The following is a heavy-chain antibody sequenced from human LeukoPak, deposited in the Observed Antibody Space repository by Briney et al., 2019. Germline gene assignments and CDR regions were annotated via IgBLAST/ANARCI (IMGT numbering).Heavy chain of an antibody. CDR1: GFTFSDHY. CDR3: ARVGLDNTGWRISWFDP. Sequence: PGGSLRLSCAASGFTFSDHYMSWIRQAPGKGLEWVSYISGSGNTIYYADSVEGRFTVSRDNAQNSLFLQMNSLRVDDTAIYYCARVGLDNTGWRISWFDPWGQGTLVTVSS. D-gene: IGHD6-19*01. J-gene: IGHJ5*02. V-gene: IGHV3-11*01. CDR2: ISGSGNTI.